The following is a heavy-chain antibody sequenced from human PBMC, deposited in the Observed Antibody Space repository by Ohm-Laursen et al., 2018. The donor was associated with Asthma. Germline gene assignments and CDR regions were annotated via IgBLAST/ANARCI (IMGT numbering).Heavy chain of an antibody. Sequence: SLRLSCAASGDTFNIFGNSWMAWVRQAPGKGLEWLAKIPPVGGAPVYVDSVKGRFTISRDNAKDSLSLQMNSLRVEDTAVYYCAAWGSENFWGQGTLVTVS. J-gene: IGHJ4*02. CDR3: AAWGSENF. CDR2: IPPVGGAP. D-gene: IGHD7-27*01. CDR1: GDTFNIFGNSW. V-gene: IGHV3-7*02.